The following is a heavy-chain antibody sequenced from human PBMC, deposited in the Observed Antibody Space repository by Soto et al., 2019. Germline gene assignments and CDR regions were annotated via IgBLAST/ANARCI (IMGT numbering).Heavy chain of an antibody. CDR2: IDPSDSYK. CDR1: GYSFTSYW. V-gene: IGHV5-10-1*01. Sequence: GESLKISCKGSGYSFTSYWVSWVRQMPGKGLEWMGRIDPSDSYKKYSPSFQGQVTISAEKSISTDYLKWSSMKASDTAMYYCARLGYEDYYGMDVWGQGTTVTVSS. J-gene: IGHJ6*02. CDR3: ARLGYEDYYGMDV. D-gene: IGHD6-13*01.